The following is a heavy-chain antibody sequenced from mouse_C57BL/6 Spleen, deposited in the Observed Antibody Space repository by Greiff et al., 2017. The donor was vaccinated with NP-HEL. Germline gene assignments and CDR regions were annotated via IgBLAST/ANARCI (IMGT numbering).Heavy chain of an antibody. CDR3: TRDPLSITPVVAHWYFDV. CDR2: ISSGGDYI. CDR1: GFTFSSYA. D-gene: IGHD1-1*01. V-gene: IGHV5-9-1*02. Sequence: EVKLMESGEGLVKPGGSLKLSCAASGFTFSSYAMSWVRQTPEKRLEWVAYISSGGDYIYYADTVKGRFTISRDNSRNTLYLQVSSLKSEDTAMYYCTRDPLSITPVVAHWYFDVWGTGTTVTVSS. J-gene: IGHJ1*03.